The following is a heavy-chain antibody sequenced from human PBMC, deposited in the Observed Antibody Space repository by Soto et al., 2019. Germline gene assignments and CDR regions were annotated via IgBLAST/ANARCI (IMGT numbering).Heavy chain of an antibody. D-gene: IGHD2-2*01. V-gene: IGHV3-33*01. Sequence: PGGSLGLSCAASGFTFSSHGMHWVRQAPGKGLEWVAVIWYDGSNKYYADSVKGRFTISRDNSKNTLYLQMNSLRAEDTAVYYCARLGYCSSTSCYVMDYWGQGTLVTVSS. CDR3: ARLGYCSSTSCYVMDY. CDR2: IWYDGSNK. CDR1: GFTFSSHG. J-gene: IGHJ4*02.